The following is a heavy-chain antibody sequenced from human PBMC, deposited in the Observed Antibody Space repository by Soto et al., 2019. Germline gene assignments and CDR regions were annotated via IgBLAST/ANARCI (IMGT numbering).Heavy chain of an antibody. CDR2: VYYRGSI. V-gene: IGHV4-30-4*01. Sequence: SRTLSITCTVSGDSISSPDYYWSWIRQAPGKGLELIGYVYYRGSIYYTPSFESRVTISVDTSKNQFSLKLTSVTAADSAMYFWSRVTFTPNSFDCWGQGIPVTVSS. J-gene: IGHJ5*01. CDR3: SRVTFTPNSFDC. CDR1: GDSISSPDYY.